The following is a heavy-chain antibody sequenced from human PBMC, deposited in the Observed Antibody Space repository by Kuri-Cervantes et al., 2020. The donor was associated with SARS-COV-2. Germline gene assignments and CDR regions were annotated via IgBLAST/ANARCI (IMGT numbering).Heavy chain of an antibody. CDR3: AKAGLCSGSCYSIGY. J-gene: IGHJ4*02. V-gene: IGHV3-15*01. CDR1: GFTFSNAW. D-gene: IGHD2-15*01. CDR2: IKSKTDGGTT. Sequence: GESLKISCAASGFTFSNAWMSWVRQAPGKGLEWVGRIKSKTDGGTTDYAAPVKGRFTISRDDSKNTLYLQMNSLRAEDTAVYYCAKAGLCSGSCYSIGYWGQGTLVTVSS.